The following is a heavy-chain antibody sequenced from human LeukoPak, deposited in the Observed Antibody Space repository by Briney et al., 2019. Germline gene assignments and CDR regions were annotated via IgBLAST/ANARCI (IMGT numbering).Heavy chain of an antibody. CDR3: ARTRPPPYGYYYYYMDV. J-gene: IGHJ6*03. CDR1: GYTFTGYY. Sequence: ASVKVSCKASGYTFTGYYMHWVRQAPGQGREWMGRINPNSGGTNYAQKFQGRVTMTRDTSISTAYMELSRLRSDDTAVYYCARTRPPPYGYYYYYMDVWGKGTTVTVSS. CDR2: INPNSGGT. D-gene: IGHD6-6*01. V-gene: IGHV1-2*06.